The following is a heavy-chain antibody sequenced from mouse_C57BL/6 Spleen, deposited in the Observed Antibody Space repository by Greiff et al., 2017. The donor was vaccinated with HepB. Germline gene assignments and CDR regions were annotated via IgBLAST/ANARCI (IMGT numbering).Heavy chain of an antibody. D-gene: IGHD4-1*01. CDR2: ISDGGSYT. CDR1: GFTFSSYA. J-gene: IGHJ2*01. CDR3: ERYAGKVFDY. Sequence: EVQLVESGGGLVKPGGSLKLSCAASGFTFSSYAMSWVRQTPEKRLEWVATISDGGSYTYYPDNVKGRFTISRDNAKNNLYLQMSHLKSEDTAMYYCERYAGKVFDYWGQGTTLTVSS. V-gene: IGHV5-4*01.